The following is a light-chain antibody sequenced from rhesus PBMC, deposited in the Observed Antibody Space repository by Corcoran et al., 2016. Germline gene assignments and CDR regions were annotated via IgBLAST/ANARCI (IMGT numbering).Light chain of an antibody. CDR1: TSNIGSNS. V-gene: IGLV1-60*01. CDR2: YND. CDR3: AAWDESLNAYI. J-gene: IGLJ1*01. Sequence: QSVLTQPPSASEAARQSVTISCSGSTSNIGSNSVSWYQQLPETAPKLLIYYNDRRPSGVSDRFSVSKFGTSASLDISGLQTEDEAYYYWAAWDESLNAYIFGAGTRLTVL.